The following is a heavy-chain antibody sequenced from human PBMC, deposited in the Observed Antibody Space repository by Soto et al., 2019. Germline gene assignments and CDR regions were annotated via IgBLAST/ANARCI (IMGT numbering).Heavy chain of an antibody. CDR2: IYYSGST. CDR1: GGSISSYY. CDR3: ARDKASNWFDP. J-gene: IGHJ5*02. Sequence: QVQLQESGPGLVKPSETLSLTCTVSGGSISSYYWSWIRQPPGKGLEWIGYIYYSGSTKYNPSLKSRVTISVDTSKNQFSLKLSSVTAAYTAVYYCARDKASNWFDPWGQGTLVTVSA. V-gene: IGHV4-59*01.